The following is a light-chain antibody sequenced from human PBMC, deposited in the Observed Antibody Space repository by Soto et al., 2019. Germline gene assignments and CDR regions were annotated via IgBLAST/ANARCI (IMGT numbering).Light chain of an antibody. J-gene: IGKJ1*01. Sequence: EIVLTQSPAILSLSPGERATLSCRASQSVSSYLAWYQQKPGQAPRLLIYDASNRATGIPARFSGSGSGTDFTLTISSLEPEDFAVYYCQQRSNWPWTFGQGTKV. CDR2: DAS. CDR1: QSVSSY. CDR3: QQRSNWPWT. V-gene: IGKV3-11*01.